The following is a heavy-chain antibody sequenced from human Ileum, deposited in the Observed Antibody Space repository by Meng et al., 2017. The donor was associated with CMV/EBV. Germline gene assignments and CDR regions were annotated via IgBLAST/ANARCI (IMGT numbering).Heavy chain of an antibody. CDR2: IRRKTSGGAI. V-gene: IGHV3-49*04. CDR1: GFSFGDYA. J-gene: IGHJ4*02. CDR3: TRGYTYGSDY. D-gene: IGHD5-18*01. Sequence: GESLKISCTASGFSFGDYAMSWVRQAPGKGLEWVGLIRRKTSGGAIEFAASAKDRFTISRDDSKSIAYLQMNSLKTEDTAVYYCTRGYTYGSDYWGQGTLVTVSS.